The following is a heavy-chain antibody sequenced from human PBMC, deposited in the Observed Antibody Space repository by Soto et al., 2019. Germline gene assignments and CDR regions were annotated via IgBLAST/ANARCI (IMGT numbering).Heavy chain of an antibody. D-gene: IGHD4-17*01. V-gene: IGHV1-69*13. Sequence: SVKVTCKAPGGTISSYAISWVQQAPGQGLEWMGGIIPIFGTANYAQKFQGRVTITADECTSTAYMELSSLRSEDTAVYYYAREHGGDSSLICNYGDYDAELHYYYGMDVWGQGTTVTVSS. CDR2: IIPIFGTA. J-gene: IGHJ6*02. CDR1: GGTISSYA. CDR3: AREHGGDSSLICNYGDYDAELHYYYGMDV.